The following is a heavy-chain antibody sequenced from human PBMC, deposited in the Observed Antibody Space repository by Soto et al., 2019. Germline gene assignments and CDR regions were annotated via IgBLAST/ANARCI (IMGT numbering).Heavy chain of an antibody. V-gene: IGHV1-18*01. D-gene: IGHD6-19*01. CDR3: ARDSPKVYAGSGWFLPGY. CDR2: ISAYNGNT. Sequence: QVQLVQSGAEVKKPGASVKVSCKASGYTFTSYGISWVRQAPGQGLEWMGWISAYNGNTNYAQKLQGRVTMTTDTSTSTAYMELSSLRSDDTAVYYCARDSPKVYAGSGWFLPGYWGQGTLVTVSS. J-gene: IGHJ4*02. CDR1: GYTFTSYG.